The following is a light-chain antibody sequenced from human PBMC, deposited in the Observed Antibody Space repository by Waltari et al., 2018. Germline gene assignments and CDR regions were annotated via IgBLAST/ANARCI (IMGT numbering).Light chain of an antibody. CDR1: KLGDKY. V-gene: IGLV3-1*01. CDR3: QAWDSSTAV. CDR2: QDT. J-gene: IGLJ2*01. Sequence: SYELTQPPSVSVSPGQTASITCSGDKLGDKYVCWYQQKPGQSPVLVIYQDTKRHSGIPERLSGSNSGNTATLTISGTQAMDEADYYCQAWDSSTAVFGGGTKLTVL.